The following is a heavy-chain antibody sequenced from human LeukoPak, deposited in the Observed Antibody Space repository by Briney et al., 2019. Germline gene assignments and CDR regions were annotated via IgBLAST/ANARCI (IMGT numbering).Heavy chain of an antibody. D-gene: IGHD4-17*01. Sequence: GGSLRLSCVDSGFTFSTYSMNWVRQAPGKGLEWVSSISSSSSYIYYGDSVKGRFTISRDNAKNSLYLQMNSLRAEDTAVYYCARDGAVTDGRYFDYWGQGTLVTVSS. CDR2: ISSSSSYI. CDR1: GFTFSTYS. J-gene: IGHJ4*02. V-gene: IGHV3-21*01. CDR3: ARDGAVTDGRYFDY.